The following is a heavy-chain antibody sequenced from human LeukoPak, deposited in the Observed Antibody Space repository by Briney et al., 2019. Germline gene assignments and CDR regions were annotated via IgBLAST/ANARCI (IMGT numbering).Heavy chain of an antibody. V-gene: IGHV1-2*02. CDR3: ARDRIVVVPAAIRFHWFDP. CDR1: GYTFTGYY. D-gene: IGHD2-2*01. CDR2: INPNSGGT. Sequence: ASVKVSCKASGYTFTGYYMHWVRQAPGQGLEWMGWINPNSGGTNYAQKFQGRVTMTGDTSISTAYMELSRLRSDDTAVYYCARDRIVVVPAAIRFHWFDPWGQGTLVTVSS. J-gene: IGHJ5*02.